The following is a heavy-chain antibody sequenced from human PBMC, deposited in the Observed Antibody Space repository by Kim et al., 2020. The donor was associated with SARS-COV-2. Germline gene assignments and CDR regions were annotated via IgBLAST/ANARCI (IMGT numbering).Heavy chain of an antibody. Sequence: SGPTLVKPTQTLTLTCTLSGVSVSTTGVAVGWFRQPPGKALEWLAVVYWDDEKHSSPSLEGRATITKDTSKNQVVLTMTNMDPVDTATYYCAHRRERGYSYFDCWGQGTLVTVSS. CDR2: VYWDDEK. D-gene: IGHD3-22*01. J-gene: IGHJ4*02. V-gene: IGHV2-5*02. CDR1: GVSVSTTGVA. CDR3: AHRRERGYSYFDC.